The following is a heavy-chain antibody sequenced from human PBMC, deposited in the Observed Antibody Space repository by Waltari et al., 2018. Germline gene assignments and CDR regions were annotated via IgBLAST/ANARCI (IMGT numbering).Heavy chain of an antibody. D-gene: IGHD5-18*01. CDR1: GGPISTYH. CDR2: VYNGGST. Sequence: QVQLQESGPGLVKPSETLSLTCTVSGGPISTYHWNWIRQPPGKGLEWIGDVYNGGSTRYNPSLQGRVTISLDTSKNQFSLNLSSMTAADTAVYYCARDGQHSYGNSLDPWGQGTLVTVSS. J-gene: IGHJ5*02. CDR3: ARDGQHSYGNSLDP. V-gene: IGHV4-4*08.